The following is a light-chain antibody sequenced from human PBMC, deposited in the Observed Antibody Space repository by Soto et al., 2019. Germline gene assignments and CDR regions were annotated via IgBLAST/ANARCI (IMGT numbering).Light chain of an antibody. Sequence: DIQMTQSPSTLSASVGDRVSIACRASQSISSSLAWYQQKPGKAPKLLIYDASSLESGVPSRFSGSGSGTEFTLSINSLQPQDFATYYCHQYHRYSWTFGQGTKVDIK. CDR3: HQYHRYSWT. V-gene: IGKV1-5*01. CDR2: DAS. CDR1: QSISSS. J-gene: IGKJ1*01.